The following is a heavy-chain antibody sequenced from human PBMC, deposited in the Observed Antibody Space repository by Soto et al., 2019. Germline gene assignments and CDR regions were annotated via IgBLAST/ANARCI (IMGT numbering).Heavy chain of an antibody. V-gene: IGHV1-18*01. D-gene: IGHD3-9*01. CDR1: GYTFSSYA. J-gene: IGHJ4*02. CDR2: ITAYNGNT. Sequence: QVQLVQSGVEVKKPGASVKVSCKASGYTFSSYAISWVRQAPGQGLEWMAWITAYNGNTKFAQKFQGRVTMTTDTSTSTACMELRSLSTDDTAVYYCANGYDILCGYYLFDYWGQGTLVTVSS. CDR3: ANGYDILCGYYLFDY.